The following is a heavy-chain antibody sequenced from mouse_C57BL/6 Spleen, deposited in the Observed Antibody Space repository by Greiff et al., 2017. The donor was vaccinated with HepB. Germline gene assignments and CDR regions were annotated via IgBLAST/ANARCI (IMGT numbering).Heavy chain of an antibody. D-gene: IGHD2-4*01. CDR2: INPNNGGT. J-gene: IGHJ4*01. CDR1: GYTFTDYY. V-gene: IGHV1-26*01. Sequence: EVQLQHPGPELVKPGASVKISCKASGYTFTDYYMNWVKQSHGKSLEWIGDINPNNGGTSYSQKFKGKATLTVDKSSSTTYMELRSLTSEDSAVYYCARWGDYDYYYAMDYWGQGTSVTVSS. CDR3: ARWGDYDYYYAMDY.